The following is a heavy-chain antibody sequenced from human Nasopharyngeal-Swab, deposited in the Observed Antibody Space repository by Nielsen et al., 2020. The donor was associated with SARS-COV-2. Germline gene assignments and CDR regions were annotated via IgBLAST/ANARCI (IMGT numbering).Heavy chain of an antibody. CDR3: ARESSAADY. CDR2: INHDGSQK. V-gene: IGHV3-7*01. Sequence: GEALKISCGASDFTFSHYSMSWVRQAPGKGLEWVANINHDGSQKYYVDSVKGRFTISRDNSKNSIYLQMDRLRVEDTAVYYCARESSAADYWGQGTLVTVSS. CDR1: DFTFSHYS. J-gene: IGHJ1*01. D-gene: IGHD6-13*01.